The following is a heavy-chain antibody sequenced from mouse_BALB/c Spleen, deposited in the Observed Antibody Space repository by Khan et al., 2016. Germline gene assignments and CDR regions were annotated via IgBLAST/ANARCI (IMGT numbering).Heavy chain of an antibody. CDR2: IHPSDSES. J-gene: IGHJ4*01. V-gene: IGHV1-61*01. D-gene: IGHD2-1*01. Sequence: QVQLKQSGTELVRPGASVKLSCKASGYSFTRYWMNWVKQRPGQGLEWIGMIHPSDSESRLNQKFKDKATLTVDNSSSIAYMQLSSPTSEDSAVYYCTSSAYGNQPYYAMDYWGQGTSVTVSS. CDR3: TSSAYGNQPYYAMDY. CDR1: GYSFTRYW.